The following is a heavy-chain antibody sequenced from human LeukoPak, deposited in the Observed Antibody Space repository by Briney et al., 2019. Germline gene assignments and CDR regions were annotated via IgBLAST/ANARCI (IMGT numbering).Heavy chain of an antibody. J-gene: IGHJ1*01. Sequence: GSAVNVTFTSAGSPFTFYDYNWVRQPTAQGLEWVGLMNPNRDNTGCAQQFQGRVTMTRDTSISTAYMELSTLRSEDTAVYYCARGPPPYCSGDSCYSFLYFPHWGQGTLVTVSS. V-gene: IGHV1-8*01. CDR2: MNPNRDNT. CDR1: GSPFTFYD. D-gene: IGHD2-15*01. CDR3: ARGPPPYCSGDSCYSFLYFPH.